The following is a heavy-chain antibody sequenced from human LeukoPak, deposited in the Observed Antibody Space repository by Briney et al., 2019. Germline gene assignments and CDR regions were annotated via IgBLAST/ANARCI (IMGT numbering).Heavy chain of an antibody. Sequence: GGSLRLSGAASGFTFSSYSMNWVRQAPGKGLEWVSSISSSSSYIYYADSVKGRFTISRDNAKNSLYLKMNSLRAEDTAVYYCARDVCDYGDCSFDYWGQGTLVTVSS. D-gene: IGHD4-17*01. CDR3: ARDVCDYGDCSFDY. J-gene: IGHJ4*02. V-gene: IGHV3-21*01. CDR1: GFTFSSYS. CDR2: ISSSSSYI.